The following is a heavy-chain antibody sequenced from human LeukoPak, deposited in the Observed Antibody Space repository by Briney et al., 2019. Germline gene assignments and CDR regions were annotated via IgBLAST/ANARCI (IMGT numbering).Heavy chain of an antibody. CDR2: ISSSSSYI. CDR3: AKDQLLLLWFGESPTYDAFDI. CDR1: GFTFSSYS. J-gene: IGHJ3*02. V-gene: IGHV3-21*04. Sequence: PGGSLRLSCAASGFTFSSYSMNWVRQAPGKGLEWVSSISSSSSYIYYADSVKGRFTISRDNAKNTLYLQMNSLRAEDTAVYYCAKDQLLLLWFGESPTYDAFDIWGQGTMVTVSS. D-gene: IGHD3-10*01.